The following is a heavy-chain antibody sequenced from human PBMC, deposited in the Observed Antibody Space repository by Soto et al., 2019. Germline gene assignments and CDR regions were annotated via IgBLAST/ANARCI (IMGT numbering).Heavy chain of an antibody. CDR3: ATSFWFGTQPEI. CDR2: ISPSGTT. V-gene: IGHV4-34*01. Sequence: QVHLEQWGAGLLKPSETLSLSCGVSGGSFSENYWTWFRQPPGKGLEWIGEISPSGTTKYVPSLKSRVTIPKDTSKNQFSLKVTSVTAADTAGYFWATSFWFGTQPEIWGQGTLVTVSS. J-gene: IGHJ1*01. D-gene: IGHD3-10*01. CDR1: GGSFSENY.